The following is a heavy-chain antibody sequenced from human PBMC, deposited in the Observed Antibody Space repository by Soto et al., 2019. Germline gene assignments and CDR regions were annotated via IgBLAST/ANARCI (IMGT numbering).Heavy chain of an antibody. CDR2: ISYDGSNK. CDR3: AKDPGDYEIDY. Sequence: QVQLVESGGGVVQSGRSLRLSCAASGFTFSSYGMHWVRQAPGKGLEWVAVISYDGSNKYYADSVKGRFTISRDNSKNTLYLQMNSLRAEDTAVYYCAKDPGDYEIDYWGQGTLVTVSS. V-gene: IGHV3-30*18. D-gene: IGHD4-17*01. J-gene: IGHJ4*02. CDR1: GFTFSSYG.